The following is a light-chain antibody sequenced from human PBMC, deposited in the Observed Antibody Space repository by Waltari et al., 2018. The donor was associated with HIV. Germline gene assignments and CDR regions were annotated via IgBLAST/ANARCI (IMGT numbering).Light chain of an antibody. CDR1: RPNLGYNY. Sequence: QSVLPQPPSVSAAPGQKVTISCSGSRPNLGYNYVTRYQPLPGTAPKLLIYDNNKRPSGIPDRFSGSKSGTSATLGITGLQTGDEADYYCGTWDSSLSAGVFGGGTKLTVL. V-gene: IGLV1-51*01. CDR3: GTWDSSLSAGV. J-gene: IGLJ3*02. CDR2: DNN.